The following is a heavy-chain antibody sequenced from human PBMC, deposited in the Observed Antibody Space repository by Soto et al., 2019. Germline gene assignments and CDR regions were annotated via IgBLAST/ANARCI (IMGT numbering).Heavy chain of an antibody. CDR3: AKQRTVTQAEDY. J-gene: IGHJ4*02. D-gene: IGHD4-4*01. CDR2: ISGSGGST. V-gene: IGHV3-23*01. CDR1: GFTFSSYA. Sequence: EVQLLESGGGLVQPGGSLRLSCAASGFTFSSYAMSWVRQAPGKGLEWVSAISGSGGSTYYADSVKGRFTISRDNSKNALYLQMNSLRAEETAVYYCAKQRTVTQAEDYWGQGTLVTVSS.